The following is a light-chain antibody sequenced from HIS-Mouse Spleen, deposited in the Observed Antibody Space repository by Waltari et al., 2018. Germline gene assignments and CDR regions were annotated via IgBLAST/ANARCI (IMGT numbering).Light chain of an antibody. Sequence: SYELTQPPSVSVSPGQTARITCSGDALPKKYAYWYQQKSGQAPVLVNYEDSKRPSGTPERFSGSSSGTMATLTISGAQVEDEADYYCYSTDSSGNHRVFGGGTKLTVL. CDR3: YSTDSSGNHRV. J-gene: IGLJ2*01. CDR1: ALPKKY. CDR2: EDS. V-gene: IGLV3-10*01.